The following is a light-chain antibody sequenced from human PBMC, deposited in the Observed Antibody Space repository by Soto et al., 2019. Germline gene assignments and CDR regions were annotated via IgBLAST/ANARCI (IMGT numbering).Light chain of an antibody. CDR1: QSISTW. Sequence: DIQMTQSPSTLSASIGDTVTITCRASQSISTWLAWYQQKPGKAPKLLIYKASSLESGVPSRFSGSGSGTEFTLTISSLQPDDFATYHCQQYNTFSNTVGQGTKLEIK. CDR3: QQYNTFSNT. J-gene: IGKJ2*01. V-gene: IGKV1-5*03. CDR2: KAS.